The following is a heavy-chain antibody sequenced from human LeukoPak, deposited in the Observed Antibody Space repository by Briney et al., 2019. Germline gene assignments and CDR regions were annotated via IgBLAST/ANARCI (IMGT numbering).Heavy chain of an antibody. CDR2: IYYSGST. J-gene: IGHJ4*02. V-gene: IGHV4-59*01. D-gene: IGHD6-19*01. Sequence: SETLSHTCTVSGGSISSYYWSWIRQPPGKGLEWIGYIYYSGSTNYNPSLKSRVTISVDTSKNQFSLKLSSVTAADTAVYYCARALGAVALFDYWGQGTLVTVSS. CDR1: GGSISSYY. CDR3: ARALGAVALFDY.